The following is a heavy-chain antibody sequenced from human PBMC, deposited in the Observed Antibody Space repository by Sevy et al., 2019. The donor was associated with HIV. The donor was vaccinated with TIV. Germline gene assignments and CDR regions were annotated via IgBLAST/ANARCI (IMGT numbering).Heavy chain of an antibody. CDR1: GGSFSGYY. J-gene: IGHJ5*02. CDR3: ARSPPVVVVPGAPSWFDP. V-gene: IGHV4-34*01. CDR2: INDSGIT. Sequence: SETLSLTCAVHGGSFSGYYWSWIRESPGKGLEWIGEINDSGITNYNPSLKSRVTVSVDTSKKEFSLRLSSVTAADTAVYYCARSPPVVVVPGAPSWFDPWGQGTLVTVSS. D-gene: IGHD2-2*01.